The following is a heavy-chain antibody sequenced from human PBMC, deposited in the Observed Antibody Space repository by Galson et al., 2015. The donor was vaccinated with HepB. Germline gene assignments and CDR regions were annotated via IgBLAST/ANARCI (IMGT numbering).Heavy chain of an antibody. D-gene: IGHD3-10*01. Sequence: SLRLSCAAPGFRFRSDRMHCVRQAPGKGREWVSGISYDGGTEHYADSGKGRFTISRDNSKDTLYLLMNSLRAEDTAVYFCAKGGRSYLSDDVFYPGFDDWGQGTLVTVSS. CDR2: ISYDGGTE. CDR1: GFRFRSDR. V-gene: IGHV3-30*18. CDR3: AKGGRSYLSDDVFYPGFDD. J-gene: IGHJ4*02.